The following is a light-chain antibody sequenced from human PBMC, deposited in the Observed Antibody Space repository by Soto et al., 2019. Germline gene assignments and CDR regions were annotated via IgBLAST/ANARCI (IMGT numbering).Light chain of an antibody. V-gene: IGKV1-16*01. CDR3: QQYNTYPWT. CDR1: QDISNY. Sequence: DIQMTQSPSSLSASVGDRVTITCQASQDISNYLNWYQQKPGKAPKFLIYDASSLESGVPSRFSGSGSGTEFTLTISTLQPDDFATYYCQQYNTYPWTFGQGTKVDIK. J-gene: IGKJ1*01. CDR2: DAS.